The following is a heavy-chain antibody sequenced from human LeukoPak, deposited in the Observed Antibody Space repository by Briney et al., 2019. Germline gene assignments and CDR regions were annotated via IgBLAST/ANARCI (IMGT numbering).Heavy chain of an antibody. CDR3: AKDRGYSYGEYYFDY. V-gene: IGHV3-23*01. D-gene: IGHD5-18*01. CDR2: ISGSGGST. J-gene: IGHJ4*02. CDR1: GFTFSSYA. Sequence: GGSLRLSCAASGFTFSSYAMSRVRQAPGKGLEWVSAISGSGGSTYYADSVKGRFTISRDNSKNTLYLQMNSLRAEDTAVYYCAKDRGYSYGEYYFDYWGQGTLVTVSS.